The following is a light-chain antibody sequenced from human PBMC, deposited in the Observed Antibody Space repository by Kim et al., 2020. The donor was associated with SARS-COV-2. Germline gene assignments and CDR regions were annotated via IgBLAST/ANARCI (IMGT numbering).Light chain of an antibody. CDR2: EVT. V-gene: IGLV2-18*02. CDR1: YSDVATYNR. CDR3: LSYTSSKTWV. Sequence: GQSVTISRTGTYSDVATYNRVAWYQQSPGTAPKLIIYEVTNRPSGVPGRFSGSKSGNTASLTISGLQAEDEADHYCLSYTSSKTWVFGGGTQLTVL. J-gene: IGLJ3*02.